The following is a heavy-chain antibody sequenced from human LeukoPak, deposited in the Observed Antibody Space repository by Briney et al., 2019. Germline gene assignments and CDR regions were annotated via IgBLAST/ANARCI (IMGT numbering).Heavy chain of an antibody. V-gene: IGHV4-34*01. CDR3: ARERYMDV. Sequence: SETLSLTCAVYGGSFSGYYWSWIRQPPGKGLEWIGEINRSGSTNYNPSLKTRVTISVDTSKNQFSPKLSSVTAADTAVYYCARERYMDVWGKGTTVTISS. J-gene: IGHJ6*03. CDR1: GGSFSGYY. CDR2: INRSGST. D-gene: IGHD5-24*01.